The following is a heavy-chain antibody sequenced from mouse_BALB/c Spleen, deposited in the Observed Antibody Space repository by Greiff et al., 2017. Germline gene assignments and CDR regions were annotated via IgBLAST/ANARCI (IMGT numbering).Heavy chain of an antibody. CDR1: GFTFSSYG. CDR3: ARKLGEYYFDD. CDR2: INSNGGST. J-gene: IGHJ2*01. D-gene: IGHD4-1*01. V-gene: IGHV5-6-3*01. Sequence: EVQLVESGGGLVQPGGSRKLSCAASGFTFSSYGMSWVRQTPDKRLELVATINSNGGSTYYPDSVKGRFTISRDNAKNTLYLQMSSLKSEDRAMYYWARKLGEYYFDDWGQGTTLTVAS.